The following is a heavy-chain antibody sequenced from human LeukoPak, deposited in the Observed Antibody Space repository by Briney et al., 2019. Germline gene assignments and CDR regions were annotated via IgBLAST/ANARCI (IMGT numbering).Heavy chain of an antibody. V-gene: IGHV1-18*01. J-gene: IGHJ4*02. CDR3: ARDTEWEKNPDYFDY. Sequence: GASVTVSCKASGYTFTIYGISWVRQAPGQGREGMGWISAKNGNKNYAQKVQGRVTMTTDTSTSTAYMELRSLRSDDTAVYYCARDTEWEKNPDYFDYWGQGTLVTVSS. CDR1: GYTFTIYG. CDR2: ISAKNGNK. D-gene: IGHD1-26*01.